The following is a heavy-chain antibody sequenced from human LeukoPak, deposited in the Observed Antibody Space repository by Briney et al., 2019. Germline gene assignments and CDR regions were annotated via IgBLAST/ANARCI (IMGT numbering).Heavy chain of an antibody. CDR1: GFTFSSYW. CDR3: ARGTYCSGGSYYRYYYYGMDV. V-gene: IGHV3-7*01. Sequence: GGSLRLSCAASGFTFSSYWMSWVRQAPGKGLEWVANIKQDGSEKYYVDSVKGRFTISRDNAKNSLYLQMNSLRAEDTAVYYCARGTYCSGGSYYRYYYYGMDVWGQGTTVTVSS. D-gene: IGHD2-15*01. J-gene: IGHJ6*02. CDR2: IKQDGSEK.